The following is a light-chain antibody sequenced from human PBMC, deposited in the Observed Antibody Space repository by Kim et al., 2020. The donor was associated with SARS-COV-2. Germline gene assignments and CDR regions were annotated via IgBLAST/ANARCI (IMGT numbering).Light chain of an antibody. Sequence: EIVMTQSPATLSVSPVGRATLSCRASQTVSYNLAWYQQKPGQTPRLIIYGASTRVTGVPARFSGSRSGTEFTLNISSLQSEDFAVYYCQQYNNWPTFGQGTRLEIK. CDR3: QQYNNWPT. CDR1: QTVSYN. V-gene: IGKV3-15*01. CDR2: GAS. J-gene: IGKJ5*01.